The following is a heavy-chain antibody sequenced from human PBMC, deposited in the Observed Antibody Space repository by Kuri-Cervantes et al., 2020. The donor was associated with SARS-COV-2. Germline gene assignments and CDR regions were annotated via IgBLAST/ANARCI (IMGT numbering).Heavy chain of an antibody. D-gene: IGHD3-9*01. J-gene: IGHJ6*02. CDR1: GGTFSSYA. CDR2: MNPNSGNT. V-gene: IGHV1-8*02. Sequence: ASVKVSCKASGGTFSSYAISWVRQAPGQGLEWMGWMNPNSGNTGYAQKFQGRVTMTRNTSISTAYMELSSLRSEDTAVYYCARIIRLRYFDWLGDYYYGMDVWGQGTTVTVSS. CDR3: ARIIRLRYFDWLGDYYYGMDV.